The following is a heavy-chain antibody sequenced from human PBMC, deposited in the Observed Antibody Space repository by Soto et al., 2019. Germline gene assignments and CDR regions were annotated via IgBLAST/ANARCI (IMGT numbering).Heavy chain of an antibody. CDR1: GGTFSRHA. D-gene: IGHD6-13*01. CDR3: ARAAIHGSSWYFWFDP. CDR2: IIPLFGTT. J-gene: IGHJ5*02. Sequence: QVQLVQSGSEVKMPGSSVKVSCKTSGGTFSRHAINWVRQAPGQGLEWMGGIIPLFGTTNYAQKFKGIVTISADESTSTAYMELSSLTSEYAAVYYCARAAIHGSSWYFWFDPWGQGTLVTVSS. V-gene: IGHV1-69*01.